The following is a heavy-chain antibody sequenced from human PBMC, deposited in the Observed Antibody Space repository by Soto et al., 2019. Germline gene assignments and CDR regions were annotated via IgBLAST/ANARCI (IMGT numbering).Heavy chain of an antibody. D-gene: IGHD5-18*01. J-gene: IGHJ4*02. CDR1: GDSISSSSYY. CDR2: IYYTGST. Sequence: QLQLQESGPGLVKPSETLSLTCTVSGDSISSSSYYWGWIRQPPGKGLEWIGSIYYTGSTFYNPSLQSRVSISTDTSKNQLSMSLSSATATDTAVYYCARQEGYRAGCPGYWGQGSQVTVSS. CDR3: ARQEGYRAGCPGY. V-gene: IGHV4-39*01.